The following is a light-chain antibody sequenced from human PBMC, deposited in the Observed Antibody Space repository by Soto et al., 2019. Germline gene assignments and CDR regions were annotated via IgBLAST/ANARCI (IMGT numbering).Light chain of an antibody. V-gene: IGLV1-44*01. CDR3: AARDDSLNAVI. Sequence: QSVLTQPPSASGTPGQSVTISCSGSSSNIGSHSVDWYQQLPGTAPKLLIFRNNQRPSGVPDRFSGSKSGTSASLAISGLRSEDEAAYYCAARDDSLNAVIFGGGTKVTVL. CDR2: RNN. CDR1: SSNIGSHS. J-gene: IGLJ2*01.